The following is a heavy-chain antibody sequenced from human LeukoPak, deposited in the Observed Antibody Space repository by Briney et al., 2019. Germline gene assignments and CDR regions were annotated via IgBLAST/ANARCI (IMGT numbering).Heavy chain of an antibody. CDR1: GDSISLYY. Sequence: PSETLSLTCTVSGDSISLYYWSWIRQPPGKGLEWIGYIYYTGSTKSNPSLKSRVTISVDTSKKQFSLNLSSVTAADTAVYYCARGAGWYDYWGQGTLVTVSS. CDR2: IYYTGST. CDR3: ARGAGWYDY. D-gene: IGHD6-19*01. J-gene: IGHJ4*02. V-gene: IGHV4-59*01.